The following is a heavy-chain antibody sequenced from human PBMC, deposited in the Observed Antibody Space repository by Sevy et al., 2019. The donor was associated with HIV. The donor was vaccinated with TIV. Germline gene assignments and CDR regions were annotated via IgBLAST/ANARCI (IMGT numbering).Heavy chain of an antibody. J-gene: IGHJ4*02. D-gene: IGHD6-13*01. V-gene: IGHV3-23*01. CDR1: GFTFSSYE. CDR2: ISGSGGST. Sequence: GGSLRLSCAASGFTFSSYEMSWVRQAPGKGLEWVSAISGSGGSTYYADSVKGRFTISRDNSKNTLYLQMNSLRAEDTAVYYCAKDKRGSWGFDYWGQGTLVTVSS. CDR3: AKDKRGSWGFDY.